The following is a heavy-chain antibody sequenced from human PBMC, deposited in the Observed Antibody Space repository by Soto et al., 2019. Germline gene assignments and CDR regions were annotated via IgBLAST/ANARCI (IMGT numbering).Heavy chain of an antibody. CDR3: ARHSRSISSGPIDY. D-gene: IGHD6-13*01. CDR1: GGSISSYY. Sequence: QVQLQESGPGLVKPSETLSLTCTVSGGSISSYYWSWIRQPPGKGLEWIGYIYYSGSTNYNPSLTSQVTNSLDSSKNQLYLRLSSGTAADAAVYYCARHSRSISSGPIDYWGQGTLVTVSS. CDR2: IYYSGST. V-gene: IGHV4-59*08. J-gene: IGHJ4*02.